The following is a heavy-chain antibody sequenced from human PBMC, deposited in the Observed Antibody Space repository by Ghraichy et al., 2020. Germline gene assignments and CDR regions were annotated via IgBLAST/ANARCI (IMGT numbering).Heavy chain of an antibody. D-gene: IGHD6-6*01. V-gene: IGHV1-2*02. CDR1: GYTFTGYY. Sequence: ASVKVSCKASGYTFTGYYMHWVRQAPGQGLEWMGWINPNSGGTNYAQKFQGRVTMTRDTSISTAYMELSRLRSDDTAVYYCARDIGVYSSSSGAPGYYYGMDVWGQGTTVTVSS. CDR2: INPNSGGT. J-gene: IGHJ6*02. CDR3: ARDIGVYSSSSGAPGYYYGMDV.